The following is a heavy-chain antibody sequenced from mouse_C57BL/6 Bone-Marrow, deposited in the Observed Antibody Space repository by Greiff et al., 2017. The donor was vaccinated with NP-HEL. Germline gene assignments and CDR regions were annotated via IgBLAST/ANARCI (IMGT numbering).Heavy chain of an antibody. D-gene: IGHD1-1*01. J-gene: IGHJ2*01. Sequence: QVQLQQPGAELVKPGASVKLSCKASGYTFTSYWMHWVKQRPGQGLEWIGMIHPNSGSTNYNEKFKSKATLTVDKSSSTAYMQLSSLTSEDSAVYYCAREIITTVVDYFDCWGQGTTLTVSS. CDR1: GYTFTSYW. V-gene: IGHV1-64*01. CDR2: IHPNSGST. CDR3: AREIITTVVDYFDC.